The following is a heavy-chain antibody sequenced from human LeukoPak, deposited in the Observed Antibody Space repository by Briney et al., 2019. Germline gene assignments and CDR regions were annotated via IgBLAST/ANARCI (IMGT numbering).Heavy chain of an antibody. D-gene: IGHD6-19*01. CDR1: GYSFTSWL. CDR2: IHPSDGDT. CDR3: ARDLHGGWTWHY. V-gene: IGHV1-46*01. Sequence: ASVKVSCKASGYSFTSWLMHWVRQAPGQRFEWMGKIHPSDGDTNYAQRFQGRVTMTRDSSTATVYMEVSSLRSEDTAVYYCARDLHGGWTWHYWGQGTLLTVSS. J-gene: IGHJ4*02.